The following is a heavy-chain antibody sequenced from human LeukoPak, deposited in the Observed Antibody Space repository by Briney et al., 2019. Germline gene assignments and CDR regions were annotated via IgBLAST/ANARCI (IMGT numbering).Heavy chain of an antibody. CDR2: IYYSGST. CDR1: GGSISSYY. CDR3: ARGGSSWYKSFDY. Sequence: EILSLTCTVSGGSISSYYWSWIRQPPGKGLEWIGYIYYSGSTNYNPSLKSRVTISVDTSKNQFSLKLSSVTAADTAVYYCARGGSSWYKSFDYWGQGTLVTVSS. J-gene: IGHJ4*02. V-gene: IGHV4-59*01. D-gene: IGHD6-13*01.